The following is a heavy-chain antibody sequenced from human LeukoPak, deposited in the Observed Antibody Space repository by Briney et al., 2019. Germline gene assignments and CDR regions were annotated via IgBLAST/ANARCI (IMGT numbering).Heavy chain of an antibody. CDR2: INPNSDDT. CDR3: ARDLLLAATEREGDDY. V-gene: IGHV1-2*02. Sequence: VASVKVSCKASGYTFTGYFIHWVRQAPGQGLEWMGWINPNSDDTNYAQKFQGRVTLTRDTSISTAYMELSRLTSDDTAVYYCARDLLLAATEREGDDYWGQGTLVTVSS. CDR1: GYTFTGYF. J-gene: IGHJ4*02. D-gene: IGHD6-13*01.